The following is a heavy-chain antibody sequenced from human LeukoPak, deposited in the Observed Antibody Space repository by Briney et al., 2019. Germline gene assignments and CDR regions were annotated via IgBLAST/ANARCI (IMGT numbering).Heavy chain of an antibody. J-gene: IGHJ4*01. Sequence: KPGGSLRLSCAASGFTFSNYNMNWVRQAPGQGLEWVSSISTGGSYTHYADSLKGRFTISRDNAKNSLHLQMNSLRAEDTAVYYCAICGGGACHKGYSDHWGQEPWSPSLQ. CDR3: AICGGGACHKGYSDH. CDR1: GFTFSNYN. CDR2: ISTGGSYT. D-gene: IGHD2-21*01. V-gene: IGHV3-21*01.